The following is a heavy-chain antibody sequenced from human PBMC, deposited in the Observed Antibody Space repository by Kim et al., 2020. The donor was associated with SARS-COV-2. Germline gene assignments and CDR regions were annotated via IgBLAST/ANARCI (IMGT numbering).Heavy chain of an antibody. CDR3: ARDADYGGNSDLDDDAFVS. V-gene: IGHV3-30-3*01. Sequence: GGSLRLSCAASGFTFSSYAIVWVRQAPGKGLEWVALISYDGSIRYYADSVKGRFTISRDNSKNTLYLQMNSLRAEDTAVYYCARDADYGGNSDLDDDAFVSWGEGTMITVSS. J-gene: IGHJ3*02. CDR2: ISYDGSIR. CDR1: GFTFSSYA. D-gene: IGHD4-17*01.